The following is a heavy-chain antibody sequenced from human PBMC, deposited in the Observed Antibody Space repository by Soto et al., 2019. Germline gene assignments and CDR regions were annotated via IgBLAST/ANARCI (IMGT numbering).Heavy chain of an antibody. D-gene: IGHD6-13*01. V-gene: IGHV1-18*01. CDR3: AKDLALFIAAAGPQGDY. CDR2: ISAYNGNT. J-gene: IGHJ4*02. Sequence: QVQLVQSGAEVKKPGASVKVSCKASGYTFTSYGISWVRQAPGQGLEWMGWISAYNGNTNYAQKLQGRVTMTTDTSTSTAYMELRSLRSDDTAVYYCAKDLALFIAAAGPQGDYWGQGTLVTVSS. CDR1: GYTFTSYG.